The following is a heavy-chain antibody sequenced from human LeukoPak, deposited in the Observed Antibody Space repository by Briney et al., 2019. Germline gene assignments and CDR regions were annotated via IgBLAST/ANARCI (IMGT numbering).Heavy chain of an antibody. Sequence: PSETLSLTCTDSGGSISSYYWSWIRQPAGKGLEWIGRIYTSGSTNYNPSLKSRVTMSVDTSKNQFSLKLSSVTAADTAVYYCARGQQHSSSWSWFDPWGQGTLVTVSS. CDR1: GGSISSYY. V-gene: IGHV4-4*07. CDR3: ARGQQHSSSWSWFDP. D-gene: IGHD6-13*01. CDR2: IYTSGST. J-gene: IGHJ5*02.